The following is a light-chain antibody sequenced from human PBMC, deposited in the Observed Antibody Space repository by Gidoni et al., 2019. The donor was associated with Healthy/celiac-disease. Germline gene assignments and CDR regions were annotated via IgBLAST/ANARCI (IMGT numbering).Light chain of an antibody. CDR3: QQSYSTLRT. J-gene: IGKJ2*01. V-gene: IGKV1-39*01. CDR2: AAS. Sequence: DIQMTQSPSSLSASVGDRVTITCRASQGISSYLNWYQQKPGKAPKLLIYAASRLQSGVPSRFSGSGSGTDFTLTISSLQPEDFATYYCQQSYSTLRTFGQGTKLEIK. CDR1: QGISSY.